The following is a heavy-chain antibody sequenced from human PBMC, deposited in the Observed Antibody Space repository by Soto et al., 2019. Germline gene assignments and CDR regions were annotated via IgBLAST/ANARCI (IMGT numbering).Heavy chain of an antibody. CDR3: ARVGTYYDFWSGFDY. J-gene: IGHJ4*02. D-gene: IGHD3-3*01. Sequence: QVQLVQSGAEVKKPGSSVKVSCKASGGTFSSYAISWVRQAPGQGLEWMGGIIPIFGTANYAQKVQGRVTITADESTSTAYMELSSLRSEDTAVYYCARVGTYYDFWSGFDYWGQGTLVTVSS. V-gene: IGHV1-69*01. CDR2: IIPIFGTA. CDR1: GGTFSSYA.